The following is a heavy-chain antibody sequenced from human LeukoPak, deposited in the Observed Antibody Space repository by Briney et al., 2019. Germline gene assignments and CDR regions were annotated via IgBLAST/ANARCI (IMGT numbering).Heavy chain of an antibody. V-gene: IGHV3-7*02. Sequence: SGGSLRLSCAASGFTFSRNWMSWVRQAPGKGLEGVANIKPDGSAKYYVDSVKGRFTISRDNAKDLLYLQMNSLRAEDTAVYYRASPPVAAGGNVYFQHWGQGTLVTVSS. J-gene: IGHJ1*01. CDR3: ASPPVAAGGNVYFQH. CDR1: GFTFSRNW. D-gene: IGHD6-13*01. CDR2: IKPDGSAK.